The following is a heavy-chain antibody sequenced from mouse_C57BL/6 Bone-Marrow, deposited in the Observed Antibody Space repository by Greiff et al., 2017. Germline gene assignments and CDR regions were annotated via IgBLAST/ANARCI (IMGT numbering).Heavy chain of an antibody. Sequence: EVMLVESGGDLVKPGGSLKLSCAASGFTFSSYGMSWVRQTPDKRLEWVATISSGGSYTYYPDSVKGRFTISRDNAKNTLYLQMSSLKSEDTAMYYCARTVTTVEAYYCDYWGQGTTLTVSS. CDR2: ISSGGSYT. J-gene: IGHJ2*01. V-gene: IGHV5-6*01. CDR3: ARTVTTVEAYYCDY. CDR1: GFTFSSYG. D-gene: IGHD1-1*01.